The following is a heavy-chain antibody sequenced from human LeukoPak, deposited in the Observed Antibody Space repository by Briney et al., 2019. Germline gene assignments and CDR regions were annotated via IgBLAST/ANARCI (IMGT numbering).Heavy chain of an antibody. CDR3: ARGKGSYYGYMDV. CDR2: IIPIFGAA. Sequence: SVKVSCTASGGTFSSYAISWVRQAPGQGLEWMGGIIPIFGAANYAQKFQGRVTITTDESTSTAYMELSSLRSEDTAVYYCARGKGSYYGYMDVWGKGTTVTVSS. CDR1: GGTFSSYA. D-gene: IGHD3-10*01. V-gene: IGHV1-69*05. J-gene: IGHJ6*03.